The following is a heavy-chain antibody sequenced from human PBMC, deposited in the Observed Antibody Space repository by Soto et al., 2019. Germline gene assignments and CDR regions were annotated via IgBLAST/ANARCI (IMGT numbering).Heavy chain of an antibody. Sequence: QVQLVQSGAEVKKPGSSVKVSCKASGGTVSNSAISWLRQAPGQGLEWMGGIIPIFGPAIYARKFRGRVTITADETTSTAYMELSTVRSEDTAVYYCGRGSRWTKVDYWGQGTLFTVSS. CDR2: IIPIFGPA. J-gene: IGHJ4*02. D-gene: IGHD2-2*01. CDR3: GRGSRWTKVDY. CDR1: GGTVSNSA. V-gene: IGHV1-69*01.